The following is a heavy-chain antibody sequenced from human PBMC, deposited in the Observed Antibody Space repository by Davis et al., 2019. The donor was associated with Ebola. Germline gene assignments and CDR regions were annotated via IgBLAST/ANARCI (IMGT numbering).Heavy chain of an antibody. J-gene: IGHJ6*02. V-gene: IGHV3-33*01. CDR3: ARDRSIAAPRGMDV. CDR2: IWYDGSNK. Sequence: GESLKISCAASGSTFSSYGMHWVRQAPGKGLEWVAVIWYDGSNKYYADSVKGRFTISRDNSKNTLYLQMNSLRAEDTAVYYCARDRSIAAPRGMDVWGQGTTVTVSS. D-gene: IGHD6-6*01. CDR1: GSTFSSYG.